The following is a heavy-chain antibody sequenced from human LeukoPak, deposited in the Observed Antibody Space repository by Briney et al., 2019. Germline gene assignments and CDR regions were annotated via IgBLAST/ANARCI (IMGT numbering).Heavy chain of an antibody. CDR2: ISPNSGGT. J-gene: IGHJ5*02. CDR3: ARPRLAMVRGRANQWWFDP. Sequence: ASVKVSCKASGYTFTGCYMHWVRQDPGQGLEWMGWISPNSGGTNYAQKFQGRVTMTRDTSISTAYMELSRLRSDDTAVYYCARPRLAMVRGRANQWWFDPWGQGTLVTVSS. CDR1: GYTFTGCY. D-gene: IGHD3-10*01. V-gene: IGHV1-2*02.